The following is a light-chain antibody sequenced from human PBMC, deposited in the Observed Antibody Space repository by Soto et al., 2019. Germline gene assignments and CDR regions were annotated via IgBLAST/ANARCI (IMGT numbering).Light chain of an antibody. Sequence: EIVLTQSPGTLPLSPVERATLSCRASLSVASNYVAWYQQKPGQAPRLLIYAASGRATGIPDRFSGSGSGTDFTLIISRLEPEDFAVYYCQQYGSAPWTFGQGTKLEIK. CDR3: QQYGSAPWT. CDR1: LSVASNY. V-gene: IGKV3-20*01. J-gene: IGKJ1*01. CDR2: AAS.